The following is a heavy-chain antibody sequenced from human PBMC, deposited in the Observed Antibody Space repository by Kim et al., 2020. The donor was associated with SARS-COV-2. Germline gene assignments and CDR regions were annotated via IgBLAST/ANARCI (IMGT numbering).Heavy chain of an antibody. Sequence: GGSLRLSCAASRFTFSSYAMHWVRQAPGKGLEWVAVISYDGSNKYYADSVKGRFTISRDNSKNTLYLQMNSLRAEDTAVYYCARSRIAVAIYDAFDIWG. J-gene: IGHJ3*02. CDR1: RFTFSSYA. D-gene: IGHD6-19*01. CDR2: ISYDGSNK. V-gene: IGHV3-30*04. CDR3: ARSRIAVAIYDAFDI.